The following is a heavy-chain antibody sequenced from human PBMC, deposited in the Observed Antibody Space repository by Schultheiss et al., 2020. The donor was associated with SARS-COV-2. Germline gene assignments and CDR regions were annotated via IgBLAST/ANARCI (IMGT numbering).Heavy chain of an antibody. Sequence: GGSLRLSCAASGFTFSSYAMHWVRQAPGKGLEYVSAISSNGGSTYYADSVKGRFTISRDNSKNTLYLQMSSLRAEDTAVYYCVKVHWPGYFDYWGQGTLVTVSS. CDR1: GFTFSSYA. J-gene: IGHJ4*02. CDR3: VKVHWPGYFDY. D-gene: IGHD1-1*01. V-gene: IGHV3-64D*06. CDR2: ISSNGGST.